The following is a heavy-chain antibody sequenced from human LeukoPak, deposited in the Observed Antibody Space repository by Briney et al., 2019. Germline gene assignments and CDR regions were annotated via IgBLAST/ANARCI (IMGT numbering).Heavy chain of an antibody. CDR1: GGSISSSSYY. J-gene: IGHJ6*03. V-gene: IGHV4-39*01. Sequence: SETLPLTCTVSGGSISSSSYYWGWIRQPPGKGLVWIGSIYYSGSTYYNPSLKSRVTISVDTSKNQFSLKQSSVTAADTAVYYCAGDVLRYFDWPDYYMDVWGKGTTVTVSS. CDR2: IYYSGST. CDR3: AGDVLRYFDWPDYYMDV. D-gene: IGHD3-9*01.